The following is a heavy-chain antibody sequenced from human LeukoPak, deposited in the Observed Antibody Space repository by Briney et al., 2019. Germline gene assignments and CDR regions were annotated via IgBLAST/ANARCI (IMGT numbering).Heavy chain of an antibody. CDR3: ARGEFGDYYYFYMDV. Sequence: GGSLRLSCAASGFTFSSYGMHWVRQGPGKGLEWVAFIRYDGSIKYYADSVKGRFTISRADAKNSLFLQMNSLRAEDTATYYCARGEFGDYYYFYMDVWGKGTTVTVSS. J-gene: IGHJ6*03. D-gene: IGHD2/OR15-2a*01. CDR2: IRYDGSIK. V-gene: IGHV3-30*02. CDR1: GFTFSSYG.